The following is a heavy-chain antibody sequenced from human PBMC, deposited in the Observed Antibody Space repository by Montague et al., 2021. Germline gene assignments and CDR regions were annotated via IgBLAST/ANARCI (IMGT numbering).Heavy chain of an antibody. D-gene: IGHD6-19*01. CDR1: GGSLSGYI. CDR2: ISHTGST. Sequence: SETLSLTCAVYGGSLSGYIWNWIRQPPGRDLEWIGQISHTGSTSYNPYLKSRVTMSVDTSENHVSLRLSSVTAADTAVYYCTRGEVAVTGIDYWGQGALVTVSS. V-gene: IGHV4-34*01. CDR3: TRGEVAVTGIDY. J-gene: IGHJ4*02.